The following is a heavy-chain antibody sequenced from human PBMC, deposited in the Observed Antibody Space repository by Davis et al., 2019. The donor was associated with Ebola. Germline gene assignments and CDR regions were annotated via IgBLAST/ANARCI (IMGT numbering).Heavy chain of an antibody. J-gene: IGHJ4*02. Sequence: PSETLSLTCTVSGYSISSGYYWGWIRQPPGKGLEWIGSIYHSGSTYYNPSLKSRVTISVDTSKNQFSLKLSSVTAADTAVYYCARVEDVVVVSGARTFYFDSWGQGALVTVSS. CDR3: ARVEDVVVVSGARTFYFDS. CDR1: GYSISSGYY. CDR2: IYHSGST. D-gene: IGHD2-15*01. V-gene: IGHV4-38-2*02.